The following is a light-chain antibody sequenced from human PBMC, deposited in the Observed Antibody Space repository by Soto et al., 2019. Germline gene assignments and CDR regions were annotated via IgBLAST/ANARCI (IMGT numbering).Light chain of an antibody. CDR2: AVG. V-gene: IGLV2-14*03. J-gene: IGLJ1*01. Sequence: QSALTQPASVSGSPGQSITISCTGTSSDVGNYDYVSWYQQYPGKAPKLMIYAVGRRPSGVSNRFSGSKSGNTASLTISGLQAEDEADYYCTSYTPSSTYVSGTGTKLTVL. CDR1: SSDVGNYDY. CDR3: TSYTPSSTYV.